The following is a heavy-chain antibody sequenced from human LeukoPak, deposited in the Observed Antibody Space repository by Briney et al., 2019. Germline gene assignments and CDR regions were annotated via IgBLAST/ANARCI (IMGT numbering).Heavy chain of an antibody. Sequence: PSETLSLTCSISGGSISSSSYYWGWIRQPPGKGLEWIGSFYYTGNTYYNPSLKSRVTISVDTSKNDLSLNLRSVTAADTAVYYCARTAGIAVAGSRQYLDYWGQGMLVTVSS. V-gene: IGHV4-39*02. CDR2: FYYTGNT. J-gene: IGHJ4*02. CDR3: ARTAGIAVAGSRQYLDY. D-gene: IGHD6-19*01. CDR1: GGSISSSSYY.